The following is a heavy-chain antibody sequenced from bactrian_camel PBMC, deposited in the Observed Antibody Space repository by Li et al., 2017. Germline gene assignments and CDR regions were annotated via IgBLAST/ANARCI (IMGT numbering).Heavy chain of an antibody. CDR2: IRRAFGNT. CDR1: GPANTCYY. D-gene: IGHD2*01. Sequence: HVQLVESGGGSVQAGGSLRLSCVYSGPANTCYYMGWFRQAPGKEREGVAAIRRAFGNTYYADSVKGRFTISRDNAKNTLYLQLNSLKPEDTAMYYCAAGWATYYSCSVRSQFAYWGQGTQVTVS. V-gene: IGHV3S55*01. CDR3: AAGWATYYSCSVRSQFAY. J-gene: IGHJ4*01.